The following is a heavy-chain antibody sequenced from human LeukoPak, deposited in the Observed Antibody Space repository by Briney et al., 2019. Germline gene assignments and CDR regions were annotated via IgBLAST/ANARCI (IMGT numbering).Heavy chain of an antibody. CDR2: IYTSGST. J-gene: IGHJ4*02. V-gene: IGHV4-61*02. D-gene: IGHD6-13*01. CDR1: GGSISSGSYY. CDR3: ARGRIAAAGTLDY. Sequence: SETLSLTCTVSGGSISSGSYYWSWIRQPAGKGLEWIGRIYTSGSTNYNPSLKSRVTISVDTSKNQFSLKLSSVTAADTAVYYCARGRIAAAGTLDYWGQGTLVTVSS.